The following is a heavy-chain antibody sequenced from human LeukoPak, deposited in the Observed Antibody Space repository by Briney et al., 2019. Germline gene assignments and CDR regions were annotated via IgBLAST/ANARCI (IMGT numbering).Heavy chain of an antibody. CDR2: INAGNGNT. V-gene: IGHV1-3*01. Sequence: GASVKVSCKASGYTFTSYAMHWVRQAPGQGLEWMGWINAGNGNTKYSQKFQGRVTITADESTSTAYMELSSLRSEDTAVYYCARLYYYDSSGYSHEAFDIWGQGTMVTVSS. CDR1: GYTFTSYA. D-gene: IGHD3-22*01. J-gene: IGHJ3*02. CDR3: ARLYYYDSSGYSHEAFDI.